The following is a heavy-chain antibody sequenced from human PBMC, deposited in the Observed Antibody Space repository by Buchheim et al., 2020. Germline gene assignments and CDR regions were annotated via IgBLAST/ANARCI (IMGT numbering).Heavy chain of an antibody. CDR2: IYYSGSN. Sequence: QVQLQESGPRLVKPSQTLSLPSTILCGYYYWNWFRQSAGKGLEWIGYIYYSGSNYFKPSLRNRVTISIDTSKSQFSLNQNSVTAADTAVDYCARGRDGQPTVFDLWGQGTL. J-gene: IGHJ4*02. D-gene: IGHD5-24*01. CDR1: ILCGYYY. V-gene: IGHV4-30-4*01. CDR3: ARGRDGQPTVFDL.